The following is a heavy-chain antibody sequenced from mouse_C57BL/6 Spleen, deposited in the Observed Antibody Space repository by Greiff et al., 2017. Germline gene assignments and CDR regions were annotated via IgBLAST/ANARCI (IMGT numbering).Heavy chain of an antibody. CDR3: AHTVEGYYFDY. CDR1: GYAFSSSW. CDR2: IYPGDGDT. Sequence: VQLQQSGPELVKPGASVKISCKASGYAFSSSWMNWVKQRPGKGLEWIGRIYPGDGDTNYNGKFKGKATLTADKSSSTAYMQLSSLTSEDSAVYFCAHTVEGYYFDYWGQGTTLTVSS. V-gene: IGHV1-82*01. J-gene: IGHJ2*01. D-gene: IGHD1-1*01.